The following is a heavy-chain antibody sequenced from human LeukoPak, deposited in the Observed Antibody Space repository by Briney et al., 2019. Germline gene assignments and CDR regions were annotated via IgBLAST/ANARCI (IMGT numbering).Heavy chain of an antibody. D-gene: IGHD3-3*01. CDR2: IYYSGST. J-gene: IGHJ4*02. V-gene: IGHV4-59*01. CDR3: AIYDFWSSYHDY. Sequence: SETLSLTCTVSGGSISSYYWSWIRQPPGKGLEWIGYIYYSGSTNYNPSLKSRVTISVDTSKNQFSLKLSSVTAADTAVYYCAIYDFWSSYHDYWGQGTLVTVSS. CDR1: GGSISSYY.